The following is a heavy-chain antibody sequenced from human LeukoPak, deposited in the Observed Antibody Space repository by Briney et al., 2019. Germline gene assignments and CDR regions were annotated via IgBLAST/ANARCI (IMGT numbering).Heavy chain of an antibody. D-gene: IGHD3-22*01. CDR3: ARLTMKNYYFDY. Sequence: SETLFLTCSVSGASISSYYWSWIRQPPGKGLEWIAYIYYSGSTNYNPSLKSRVTISVDTSKNQFSLKLSSVTAADTAVYYCARLTMKNYYFDYWGQGTLVTVSS. CDR1: GASISSYY. CDR2: IYYSGST. V-gene: IGHV4-59*01. J-gene: IGHJ4*02.